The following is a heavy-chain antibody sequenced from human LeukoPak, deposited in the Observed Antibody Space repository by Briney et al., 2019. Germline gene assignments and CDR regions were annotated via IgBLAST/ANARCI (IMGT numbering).Heavy chain of an antibody. D-gene: IGHD4-17*01. V-gene: IGHV4-38-2*01. CDR2: INHSGST. Sequence: SETLSLTCAVSGYSISSGYYWGWIRQPPGKGLEWIGSINHSGSTNYNPSLKSRVTISVDTSKNQFSLKLSSVTAADTAVYYCASLYGDSPDPFDYWGQGTLVTVSS. J-gene: IGHJ4*02. CDR3: ASLYGDSPDPFDY. CDR1: GYSISSGYY.